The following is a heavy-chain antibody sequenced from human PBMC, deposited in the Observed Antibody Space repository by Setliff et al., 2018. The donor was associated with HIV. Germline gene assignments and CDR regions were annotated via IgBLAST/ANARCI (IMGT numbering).Heavy chain of an antibody. J-gene: IGHJ4*02. Sequence: ETLSLTCTVSGGSINTYYWSWIRQPAGKGLEWIGRFYTSGSTNYNPSLKSRVTMSVDTSKNQFSLKLSSVTAADTAVYYCARQAIATRSFDYWGPGTLVTVSS. V-gene: IGHV4-4*07. D-gene: IGHD6-13*01. CDR3: ARQAIATRSFDY. CDR2: FYTSGST. CDR1: GGSINTYY.